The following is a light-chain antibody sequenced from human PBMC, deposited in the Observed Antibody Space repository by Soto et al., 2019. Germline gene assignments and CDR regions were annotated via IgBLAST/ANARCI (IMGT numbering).Light chain of an antibody. CDR1: QSVSSSY. J-gene: IGKJ5*01. CDR3: QQYGRTPPIT. V-gene: IGKV3-20*01. CDR2: GAS. Sequence: EIVLTQSPGTLSLSPGERATLSCRASQSVSSSYLAWYQQKPGQAPRLLIYGASSRATGIPDRFSGSGSGTDFTLTISRLEAVDFAVYYCQQYGRTPPITFGQGTRLEIK.